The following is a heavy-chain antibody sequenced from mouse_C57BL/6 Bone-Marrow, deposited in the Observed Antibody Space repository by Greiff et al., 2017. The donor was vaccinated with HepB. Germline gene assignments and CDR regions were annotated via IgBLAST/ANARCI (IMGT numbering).Heavy chain of an antibody. Sequence: EVQLQESGPGLAKPSQTLSLTCSATGYSITSDYWNWIRKLPGNKLEYMGYISYSGSTYYNPSIKSRMSITRDTSKNQYYLQLNSVTTEDTATYYGAAGLRRGYYAMDYWGQGTSVTVSS. J-gene: IGHJ4*01. CDR1: GYSITSDY. D-gene: IGHD2-4*01. V-gene: IGHV3-8*01. CDR2: ISYSGST. CDR3: AAGLRRGYYAMDY.